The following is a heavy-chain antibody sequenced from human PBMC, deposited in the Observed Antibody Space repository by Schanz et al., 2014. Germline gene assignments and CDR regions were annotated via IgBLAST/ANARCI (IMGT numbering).Heavy chain of an antibody. Sequence: QVHLVQSGAEVKKPGSSVKVSCKASGGTFSSDTFSWVRQAPGQGLEWMGIVNPSVRGTHFAREFQGRVTVTSDTSTTTAYMELSSLRSEDTAVYYCARGYGDSPTDFWGQGTLVTVSS. V-gene: IGHV1-69*08. J-gene: IGHJ4*02. D-gene: IGHD4-17*01. CDR3: ARGYGDSPTDF. CDR1: GGTFSSDT. CDR2: VNPSVRGT.